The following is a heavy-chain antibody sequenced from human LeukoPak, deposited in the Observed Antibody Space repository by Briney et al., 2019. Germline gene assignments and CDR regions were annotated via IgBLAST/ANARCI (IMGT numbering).Heavy chain of an antibody. CDR1: GYTFTGYY. D-gene: IGHD5-18*01. J-gene: IGHJ4*02. V-gene: IGHV1-2*02. CDR2: INPNSGGT. CDR3: AREPASVGYSLDY. Sequence: GASVTVSCKASGYTFTGYYMHWVRQAPGQGLEWMGWINPNSGGTYYAQRFQGRVTMTGDTSISTAYMELSRLRSDDTAVYYCAREPASVGYSLDYWGQGTLVTVSS.